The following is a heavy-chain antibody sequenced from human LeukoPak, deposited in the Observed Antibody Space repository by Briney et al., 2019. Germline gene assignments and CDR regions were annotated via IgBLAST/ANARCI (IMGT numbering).Heavy chain of an antibody. V-gene: IGHV5-51*01. CDR3: AGQNRDLKDAFDV. CDR1: GYMFSNYW. Sequence: GESLKISCRGSGYMFSNYWIAWVRQMPGKGLEWMGIIYPADSDTKYSPSLQGQVTISADKSISTVYLQWRSLKASDIAIYFCAGQNRDLKDAFDVWGQGTMVTVSS. CDR2: IYPADSDT. D-gene: IGHD5-24*01. J-gene: IGHJ3*01.